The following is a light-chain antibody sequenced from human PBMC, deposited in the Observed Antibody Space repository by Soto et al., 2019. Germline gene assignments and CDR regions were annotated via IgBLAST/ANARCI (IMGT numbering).Light chain of an antibody. CDR3: QQYKNWPPIT. Sequence: VLTQSPGTLSLSPGERATLSCTASQSVSSNYLAWYQQKPGQAPRLLIFGASSRATGIPARFSGSGSGTDFTLTISSLEPADFAVYYGQQYKNWPPITFCQGTRLEIK. CDR2: GAS. J-gene: IGKJ5*01. CDR1: QSVSSNY. V-gene: IGKV3-20*01.